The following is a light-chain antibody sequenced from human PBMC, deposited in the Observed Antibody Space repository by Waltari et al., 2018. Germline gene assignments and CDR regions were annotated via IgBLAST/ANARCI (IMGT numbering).Light chain of an antibody. V-gene: IGLV2-14*03. CDR3: SSYTTTSAII. CDR2: DVR. CDR1: SSDVGGYNY. J-gene: IGLJ2*01. Sequence: QSALTQPASVSGSPGQSITISCTGTSSDVGGYNYVAWYQQYPGKAPKLILFDVRRWPSGVSNRFSGSKSGNTASLTISGLQAEDEADYYCSSYTTTSAIIFGGGTTLTVL.